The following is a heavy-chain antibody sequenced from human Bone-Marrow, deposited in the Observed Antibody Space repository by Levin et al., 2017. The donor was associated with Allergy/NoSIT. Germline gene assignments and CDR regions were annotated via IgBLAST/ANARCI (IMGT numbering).Heavy chain of an antibody. J-gene: IGHJ6*02. D-gene: IGHD3-9*01. V-gene: IGHV1-24*01. CDR1: GYTLTELS. CDR3: ATESRYFDWHLHGMDV. Sequence: ASVKVSCKVSGYTLTELSMHWVRQAPGKGLEWMGGFDPEDGETIYAQKFQGRVTMTEDTSTDTAYMELSSLRSEDTAVYYCATESRYFDWHLHGMDVWGQGTTVTVSS. CDR2: FDPEDGET.